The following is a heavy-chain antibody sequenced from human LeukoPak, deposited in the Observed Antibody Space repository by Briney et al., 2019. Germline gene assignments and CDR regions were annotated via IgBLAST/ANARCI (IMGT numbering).Heavy chain of an antibody. CDR3: ARVRGYSYDSSDFDY. D-gene: IGHD5-18*01. J-gene: IGHJ4*02. V-gene: IGHV4-59*01. CDR1: GDSISYYY. Sequence: SETLSLTCTVSGDSISYYYWSWIRQPPGKGLEWIGKIYYSGNTNYNPSLKSRVTISVDTSKDQFSLKLSSVTAADTAVYYCARVRGYSYDSSDFDYWGQGCLVTVSS. CDR2: IYYSGNT.